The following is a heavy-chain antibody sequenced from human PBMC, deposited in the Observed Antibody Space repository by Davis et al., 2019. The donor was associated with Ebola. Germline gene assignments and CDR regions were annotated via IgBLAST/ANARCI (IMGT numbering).Heavy chain of an antibody. J-gene: IGHJ4*02. CDR2: IGYDGSEK. D-gene: IGHD5-12*01. V-gene: IGHV3-30*02. CDR1: GFTFSSYS. CDR3: AISLVKGTYTGYEYDF. Sequence: GGSLRLSCAASGFTFSSYSMNWVRQAPGKGLEWVAFIGYDGSEKYYADSVKGRFTISRDNSKNTLYLQMNSLRAEDTAVYYCAISLVKGTYTGYEYDFWGQGTLVTVSS.